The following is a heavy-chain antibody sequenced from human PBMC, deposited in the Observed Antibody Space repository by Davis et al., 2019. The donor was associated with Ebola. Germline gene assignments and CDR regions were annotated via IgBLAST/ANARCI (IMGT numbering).Heavy chain of an antibody. J-gene: IGHJ3*02. CDR3: ARHIRQWLVCCAFDI. CDR1: GLNLRSYS. V-gene: IGHV3-48*02. Sequence: PGGSLRLSCAVSGLNLRSYSFNWVRQAPGQGLEWVAHIDGQGGSISYGESVEGRFTVFRDTSNSSVYLQMNDLRDEDTATYYCARHIRQWLVCCAFDIWGQGTRVIVSS. D-gene: IGHD6-19*01. CDR2: IDGQGGSI.